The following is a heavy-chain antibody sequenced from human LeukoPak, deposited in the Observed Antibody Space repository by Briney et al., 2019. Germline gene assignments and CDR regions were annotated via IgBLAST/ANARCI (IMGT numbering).Heavy chain of an antibody. CDR1: GYTFTGYY. J-gene: IGHJ4*02. V-gene: IGHV1-2*02. CDR3: ARDGYQLLYSIYLARTRYYFDY. CDR2: INPNSGGT. Sequence: GASVKVSCKASGYTFTGYYMHWVRQAPGQGLEWMGWINPNSGGTNYAQKFQGRVTMTRDTSISTAYMELSRLRSDDTAVYYCARDGYQLLYSIYLARTRYYFDYWGQGTLVTVSS. D-gene: IGHD2-2*02.